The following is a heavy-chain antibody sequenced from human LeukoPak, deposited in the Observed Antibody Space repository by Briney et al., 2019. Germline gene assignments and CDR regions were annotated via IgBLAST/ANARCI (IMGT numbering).Heavy chain of an antibody. Sequence: GGSLRLSCAASGVTLSSYAMSWARQAPGKGLEWVSGISSSGSGGNTYYADSVKGRFTISRDSSKNTLFLHMNTLRAEDTAVYYCAKIEDGYTLIFDYWGQGTLVTVSS. CDR3: AKIEDGYTLIFDY. V-gene: IGHV3-23*01. CDR1: GVTLSSYA. CDR2: ISSSGSGGNT. J-gene: IGHJ4*02. D-gene: IGHD5-24*01.